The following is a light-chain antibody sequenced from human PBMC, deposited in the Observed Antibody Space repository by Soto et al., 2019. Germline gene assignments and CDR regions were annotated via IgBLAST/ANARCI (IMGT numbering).Light chain of an antibody. CDR3: SSYTSSSTLSTYV. J-gene: IGLJ1*01. CDR1: SSDVGGYNY. CDR2: DVS. Sequence: QSALTQPASVSGSPGLSITISCTGTSSDVGGYNYVSWYQHHPGKAPKLMIYDVSNRPSGVSNRFSGSKSGNTASLIISGLQAEDEADYYCSSYTSSSTLSTYVFGTGTKLTVL. V-gene: IGLV2-14*03.